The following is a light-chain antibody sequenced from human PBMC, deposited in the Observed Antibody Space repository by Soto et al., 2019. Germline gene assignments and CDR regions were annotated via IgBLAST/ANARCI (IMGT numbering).Light chain of an antibody. CDR1: RGHSSYA. V-gene: IGLV4-69*01. CDR3: QTWGTGNWV. CDR2: VNSDGSH. J-gene: IGLJ3*02. Sequence: QPVLTQSPSASASLGAAVKLTCTLSRGHSSYAIAWHRQQPGKGPRYLMRVNSDGSHNKRDVIPDRFSGSSSGAERYLTISSLQSEDEADYYCQTWGTGNWVFGGGTKVTVL.